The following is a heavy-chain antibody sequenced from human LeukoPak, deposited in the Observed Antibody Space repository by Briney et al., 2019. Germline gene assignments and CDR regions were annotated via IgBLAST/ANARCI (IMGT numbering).Heavy chain of an antibody. CDR1: GFTFSNFS. CDR3: ARDLNGANFDY. J-gene: IGHJ4*02. CDR2: IKRHGSEQ. D-gene: IGHD4/OR15-4a*01. V-gene: IGHV3-7*01. Sequence: GGSLRLSCAASGFTFSNFSMSWVRQAPAKGLEWVANIKRHGSEQYYMDSVKGRFTISRDDAKNSLYLQMNSLRAEDTAVFYCARDLNGANFDYWGQGTLVIVSS.